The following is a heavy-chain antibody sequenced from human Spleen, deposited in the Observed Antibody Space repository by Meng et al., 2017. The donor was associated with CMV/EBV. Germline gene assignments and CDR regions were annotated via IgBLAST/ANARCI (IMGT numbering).Heavy chain of an antibody. CDR1: GYTCTNNY. V-gene: IGHV1-46*01. D-gene: IGHD3-10*01. Sequence: KPLGYTCTNNYLHWLRQAPGQGPEWVGSVNPSGGATSFPQKFQGRVTLTRDTSTSTVHMELSRLTPDDTAVYYCARQSFGSGSYDIWGQGTLVTVSS. J-gene: IGHJ1*01. CDR2: VNPSGGAT. CDR3: ARQSFGSGSYDI.